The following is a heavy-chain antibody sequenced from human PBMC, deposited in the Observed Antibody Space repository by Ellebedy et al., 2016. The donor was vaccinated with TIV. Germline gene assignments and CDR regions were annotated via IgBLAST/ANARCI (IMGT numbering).Heavy chain of an antibody. CDR1: GVSITSHF. Sequence: SETLSLTCAVSGVSITSHFWTWIRQPAGGGLEWIGRLHPSETPNYNPSLKSRVTISVDTSKNQVSLKLSSVTAADTAVYYCAREPYDILTGYTSGMDVWGQGTTVTVSS. V-gene: IGHV4-4*07. J-gene: IGHJ6*02. D-gene: IGHD3-9*01. CDR2: LHPSETP. CDR3: AREPYDILTGYTSGMDV.